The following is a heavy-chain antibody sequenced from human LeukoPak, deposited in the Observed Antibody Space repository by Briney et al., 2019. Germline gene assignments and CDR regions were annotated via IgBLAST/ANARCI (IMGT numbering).Heavy chain of an antibody. CDR3: ARGGYYYDSSGYFNDY. D-gene: IGHD3-22*01. J-gene: IGHJ4*02. CDR1: GFTFSSYS. CDR2: ISSSSSYI. Sequence: GGSLRLSCAASGFTFSSYSMNWVRQAPGKGLEWVSSISSSSSYIYYADSVKGRFTISRDNAKNSLYLQMNSLRAEDTAVYYCARGGYYYDSSGYFNDYWGQGTLVTVSS. V-gene: IGHV3-21*01.